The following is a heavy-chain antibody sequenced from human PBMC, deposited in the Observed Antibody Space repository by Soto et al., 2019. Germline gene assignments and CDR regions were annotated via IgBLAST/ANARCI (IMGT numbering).Heavy chain of an antibody. Sequence: QVQLVQSGAEVKKPGASVKVSCKASGYTFTSYYMHWVRQAPGQGLEWMGIINPSGGSTSYAQKCQGRVTMTRDTSTSTVYMELSSLRSEDTAVYYCARDLYYYDSSGYYLVNYYGMDVWGQGTTVTVSS. CDR2: INPSGGST. D-gene: IGHD3-22*01. CDR1: GYTFTSYY. V-gene: IGHV1-46*01. CDR3: ARDLYYYDSSGYYLVNYYGMDV. J-gene: IGHJ6*02.